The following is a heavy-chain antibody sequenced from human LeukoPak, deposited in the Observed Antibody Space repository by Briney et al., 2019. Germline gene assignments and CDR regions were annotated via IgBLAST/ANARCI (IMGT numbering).Heavy chain of an antibody. D-gene: IGHD2-2*01. Sequence: ASVKVSCKASRYTFTGYYMHWVRQAPGQGLEWMGWINPNSGGTNYAQKFQGRVTMTRDTSISTAYMELSRLRSDDTAVYYCARVVYCSSTSCYDAFDIWGQGTMVTVSS. CDR3: ARVVYCSSTSCYDAFDI. CDR2: INPNSGGT. CDR1: RYTFTGYY. V-gene: IGHV1-2*02. J-gene: IGHJ3*02.